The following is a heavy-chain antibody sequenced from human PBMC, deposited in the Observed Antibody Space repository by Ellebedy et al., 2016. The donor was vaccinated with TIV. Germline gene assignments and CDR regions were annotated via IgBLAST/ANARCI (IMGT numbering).Heavy chain of an antibody. CDR2: IYYSGNT. D-gene: IGHD2-2*01. V-gene: IGHV4-39*01. CDR1: GSPITETKYY. CDR3: VRGCSVSCYYYWALDV. J-gene: IGHJ6*02. Sequence: SETLSLTCDVSGSPITETKYYWGWIRQPPGKGLEWIGNIYYSGNTNYNASLKRRVIISIDTSKNQFSLRLSSVTATDSGVYYCVRGCSVSCYYYWALDVWGQGTTVTVSS.